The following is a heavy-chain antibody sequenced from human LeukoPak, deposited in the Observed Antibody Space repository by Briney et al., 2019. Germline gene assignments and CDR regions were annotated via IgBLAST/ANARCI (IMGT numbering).Heavy chain of an antibody. D-gene: IGHD3-9*01. V-gene: IGHV3-23*01. CDR2: IGGSGGDT. CDR3: AKDYFDWSK. CDR1: GFTIGNNG. J-gene: IGHJ4*02. Sequence: GGSLRLSCAASGFTIGNNGLSWFRQAPGEGLEWVSTIGGSGGDTHYADSVKGRFTISRDNSKNTLYLQMNSLRAEDTAVYYCAKDYFDWSKWGQGTLVTVSS.